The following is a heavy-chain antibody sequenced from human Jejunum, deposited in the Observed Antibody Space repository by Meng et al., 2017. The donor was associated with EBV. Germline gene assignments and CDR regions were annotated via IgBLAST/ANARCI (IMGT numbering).Heavy chain of an antibody. CDR3: ARGAQPIDL. Sequence: QVQPVQSGAEVKKPGSSVKVSCKASGFTFTNYDINWLRPASGQGLEWMGWMNPSNGQTGYAQKFQGRVTMTRDASTSTAYMELSSLRSDDTAVYFCARGAQPIDLWGQGTLVTVSS. V-gene: IGHV1-8*01. CDR1: GFTFTNYD. CDR2: MNPSNGQT. D-gene: IGHD3-3*01. J-gene: IGHJ5*02.